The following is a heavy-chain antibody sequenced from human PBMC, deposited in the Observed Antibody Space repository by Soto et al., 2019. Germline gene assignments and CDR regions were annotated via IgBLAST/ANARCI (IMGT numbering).Heavy chain of an antibody. CDR3: ARVPHCSSTSCYHGVY. CDR2: INAGNGNT. CDR1: GYTFTSYA. J-gene: IGHJ4*02. D-gene: IGHD2-2*01. Sequence: GASVKVSCKASGYTFTSYAMHWVRQAPGQRLEWMGWINAGNGNTKYSQKFQGRVTITRDTSASTAYMELSSLRSEDTAVYYCARVPHCSSTSCYHGVYWGQGTLVTVSS. V-gene: IGHV1-3*01.